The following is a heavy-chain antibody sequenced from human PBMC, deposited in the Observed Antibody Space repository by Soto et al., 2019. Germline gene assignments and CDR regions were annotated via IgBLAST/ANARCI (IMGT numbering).Heavy chain of an antibody. CDR2: IYYSGST. D-gene: IGHD6-19*01. J-gene: IGHJ6*02. CDR1: GGSISSSSYY. CDR3: ATVSWGGSGWYPYYYYGMDV. V-gene: IGHV4-39*01. Sequence: KPSETLSLTCTVSGGSISSSSYYWGWIRQPPGKGLEWIGSIYYSGSTYYNPSLKSRVTISVDTSKNQFSLKLSSVTAADTAVYYCATVSWGGSGWYPYYYYGMDVWGQGTTVTVSS.